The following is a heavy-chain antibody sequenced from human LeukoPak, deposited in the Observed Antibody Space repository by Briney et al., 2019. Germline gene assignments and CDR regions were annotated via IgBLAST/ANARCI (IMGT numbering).Heavy chain of an antibody. J-gene: IGHJ6*03. CDR1: GGSISSYY. CDR3: ARIYSSSSGGHYYYYYMDV. Sequence: PSETLSLTCTVSGGSISSYYWSWIRQPPGKGLEWIGYIYYSGSTNYNPSLKSRVTMSVDTSKNQFSLKLSSVTAADTAVYYCARIYSSSSGGHYYYYYMDVWGKGTTVTVSS. CDR2: IYYSGST. V-gene: IGHV4-59*12. D-gene: IGHD6-6*01.